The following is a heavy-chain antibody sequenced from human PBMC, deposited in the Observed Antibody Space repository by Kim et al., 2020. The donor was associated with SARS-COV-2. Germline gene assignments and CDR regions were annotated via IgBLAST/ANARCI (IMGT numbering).Heavy chain of an antibody. J-gene: IGHJ6*02. CDR2: IKSEGTGI. CDR1: GFTVTNYW. Sequence: GGSLRLSCAASGFTVTNYWMHWVRQAPGKGLVWVARIKSEGTGISYADSVKGRFTISRDNAHNTLYLQMNNLRAEDTAVYYCASDTVLYGLDVWGQGTTVTVSS. CDR3: ASDTVLYGLDV. V-gene: IGHV3-74*01. D-gene: IGHD4-4*01.